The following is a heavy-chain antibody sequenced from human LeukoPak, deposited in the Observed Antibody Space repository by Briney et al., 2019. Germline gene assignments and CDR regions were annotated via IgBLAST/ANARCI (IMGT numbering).Heavy chain of an antibody. CDR3: VSPVFINF. V-gene: IGHV3-30*03. CDR2: ISYDGSNK. Sequence: PGRSLRLSCAASGFTFSSYGMHWVRQAPGKGLEWVAVISYDGSNKYYADSVKGRFTISRDNSKNTLYLQMNSLRPEDTAVYYCVSPVFINFWGQGTLVTVPS. D-gene: IGHD1-14*01. J-gene: IGHJ4*01. CDR1: GFTFSSYG.